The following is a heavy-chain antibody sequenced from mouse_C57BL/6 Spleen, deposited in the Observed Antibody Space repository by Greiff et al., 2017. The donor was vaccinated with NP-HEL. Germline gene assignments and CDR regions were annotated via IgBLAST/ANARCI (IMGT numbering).Heavy chain of an antibody. V-gene: IGHV1-50*01. J-gene: IGHJ4*01. Sequence: QVQLQQPGAELVKPGASVKLSCKASGYTFTSYWMQWVKQRPGQGLEWIGEIDPSDSYTNYNQKFKGKATLTVDTSSSPAYMQLSSLTSEDSAVYYCASGLLRYAMDYWGQGTSVTVSS. CDR3: ASGLLRYAMDY. CDR1: GYTFTSYW. D-gene: IGHD1-1*01. CDR2: IDPSDSYT.